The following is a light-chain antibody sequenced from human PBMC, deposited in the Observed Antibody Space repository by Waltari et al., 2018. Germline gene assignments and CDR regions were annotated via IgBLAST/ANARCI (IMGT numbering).Light chain of an antibody. CDR3: SSYVTTNTLGL. CDR1: SSDVGSYNY. V-gene: IGLV2-14*03. CDR2: DVS. Sequence: QSALTQPASVSGSPGQSITISCTGTSSDVGSYNYVSWYQQHPGKAPNLMIYDVSYRPSGVSHRISGSESGNTASLAISGLQAEDEADYYCSSYVTTNTLGLFGGRTSLTVL. J-gene: IGLJ2*01.